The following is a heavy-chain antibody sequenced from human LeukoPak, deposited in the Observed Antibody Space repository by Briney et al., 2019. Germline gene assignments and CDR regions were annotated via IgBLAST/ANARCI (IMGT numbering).Heavy chain of an antibody. V-gene: IGHV4-34*01. CDR2: INHSGST. CDR3: ARTPIRYSSGQKAWFDP. J-gene: IGHJ5*02. D-gene: IGHD6-19*01. Sequence: SETLSLTCAVYGGSFSGYYWSWIRQPPGKGLEWIGEINHSGSTNYNPSLKSRVTISVDTSKNQFSLKLSSVTAVATAVYYCARTPIRYSSGQKAWFDPWGQGTLVTVSS. CDR1: GGSFSGYY.